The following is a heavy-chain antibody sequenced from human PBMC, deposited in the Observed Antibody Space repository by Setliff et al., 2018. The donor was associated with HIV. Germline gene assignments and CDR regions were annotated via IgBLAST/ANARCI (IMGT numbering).Heavy chain of an antibody. J-gene: IGHJ5*02. V-gene: IGHV4-34*01. D-gene: IGHD3-10*01. CDR2: IHHTGHI. CDR3: ARVKSIKTTLVRLWPRFDL. Sequence: PSETLSLTCAFYGASFTDYYWNWIRQPPGKGLEWIGEIHHTGHINYNPSFKSRVTMSLDMSTNQFSLKMSSMTAADTGLYYCARVKSIKTTLVRLWPRFDLWGQGTQVTVSS. CDR1: GASFTDYY.